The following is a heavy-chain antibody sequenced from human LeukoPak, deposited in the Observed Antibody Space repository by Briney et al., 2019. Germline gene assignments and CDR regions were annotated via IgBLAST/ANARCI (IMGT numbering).Heavy chain of an antibody. J-gene: IGHJ4*02. Sequence: ASVKVSCKASGYTFTSYGISWVRQAPGQGLEWMGWISAYNGNTNYAQKLQGRVTMTTDTSTSTAYMELRSLRSDDTAVYYCARVRSSGWYAEGFDYWGQGTLVTVSP. CDR1: GYTFTSYG. D-gene: IGHD6-19*01. CDR2: ISAYNGNT. CDR3: ARVRSSGWYAEGFDY. V-gene: IGHV1-18*01.